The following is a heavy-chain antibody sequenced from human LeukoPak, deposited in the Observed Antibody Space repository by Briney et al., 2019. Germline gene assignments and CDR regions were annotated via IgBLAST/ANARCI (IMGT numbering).Heavy chain of an antibody. CDR1: GGSISSSSYY. Sequence: SETLSLTCTVSGGSISSSSYYWGWIRQPPGKGLEWIGSIYYSGSTYYNPSLKSRVTISVDTSENQFSLKLSSVTAADTAVYYCAREGPREWFGELLSINWFDPWGQGTLVTVSS. CDR3: AREGPREWFGELLSINWFDP. V-gene: IGHV4-39*07. J-gene: IGHJ5*02. D-gene: IGHD3-10*01. CDR2: IYYSGST.